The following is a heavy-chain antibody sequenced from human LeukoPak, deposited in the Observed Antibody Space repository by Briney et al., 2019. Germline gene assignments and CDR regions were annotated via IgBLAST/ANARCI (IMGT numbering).Heavy chain of an antibody. J-gene: IGHJ3*01. V-gene: IGHV1-2*02. CDR3: ARELGRNAFNV. CDR1: GYTFTDNH. CDR2: INPNSGGT. Sequence: ASVEVSCKDSGYTFTDNHMYWIRQAPGQGPECMGWINPNSGGTNYAQKYQGRITMTRDTSISTAYMELSRLTSDDTAIYFCARELGRNAFNVWGQGTMVTVS. D-gene: IGHD7-27*01.